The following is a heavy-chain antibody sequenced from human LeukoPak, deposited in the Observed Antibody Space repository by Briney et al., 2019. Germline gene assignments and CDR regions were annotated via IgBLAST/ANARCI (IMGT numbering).Heavy chain of an antibody. CDR1: GYTFTTYG. D-gene: IGHD1-26*01. CDR3: ARAFPMGAITAYYYYVDV. CDR2: ISSYNGNS. Sequence: ASVKVSCKASGYTFTTYGITWVRQAPGQGLEWMGWISSYNGNSDYAQNFQGRVSMTTDTSTTTAYMELRNLRSDDTAVYYCARAFPMGAITAYYYYVDVWGKGTTVTVSS. J-gene: IGHJ6*03. V-gene: IGHV1-18*01.